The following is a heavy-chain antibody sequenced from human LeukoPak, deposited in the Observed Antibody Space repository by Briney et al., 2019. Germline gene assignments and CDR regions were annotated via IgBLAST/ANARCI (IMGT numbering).Heavy chain of an antibody. CDR3: ARDSDYYDSSGYNRDYYYGLDV. CDR2: ISSSGSTI. D-gene: IGHD3-22*01. Sequence: AGGSLRLSCAASGFTFSDYYMSWIRQAPGKGLEWVSYISSSGSTIYYADSVKGRFTISRDNAKNSLYLQMNSLRAEDTAVYYCARDSDYYDSSGYNRDYYYGLDVWGQGTTVTVSS. J-gene: IGHJ6*02. V-gene: IGHV3-11*04. CDR1: GFTFSDYY.